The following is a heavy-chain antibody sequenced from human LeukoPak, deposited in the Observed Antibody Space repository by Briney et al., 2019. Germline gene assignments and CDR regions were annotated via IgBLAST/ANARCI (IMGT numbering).Heavy chain of an antibody. D-gene: IGHD6-19*01. CDR1: GGTFSSYA. V-gene: IGHV1-69*04. CDR3: ARDRDSSGWWRRYYFDY. Sequence: SVKVSCKASGGTFSSYAISWVRQAPGQGLEWIGRIIPILGIANYAQKFQGRVTITADKSTSTAYMELSSLRSEDTAVYYCARDRDSSGWWRRYYFDYWGQGTLVTVSS. J-gene: IGHJ4*02. CDR2: IIPILGIA.